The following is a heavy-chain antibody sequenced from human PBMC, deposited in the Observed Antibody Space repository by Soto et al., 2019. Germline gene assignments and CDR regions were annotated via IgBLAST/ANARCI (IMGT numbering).Heavy chain of an antibody. J-gene: IGHJ3*01. D-gene: IGHD3-10*01. CDR2: IRHDGARK. CDR1: GFTFSSRG. V-gene: IGHV3-33*01. Sequence: QVQLVESGGGVVQPGRSLTLACATSGFTFSSRGMHWVRQAPGKGLEWVAVIRHDGARKYYADSVKGLVTISRDYSRKTLYLEMNSLRDEDTAVYYCARDLGRPRGSLKNDTFEFWDQGTMVAVSS. CDR3: ARDLGRPRGSLKNDTFEF.